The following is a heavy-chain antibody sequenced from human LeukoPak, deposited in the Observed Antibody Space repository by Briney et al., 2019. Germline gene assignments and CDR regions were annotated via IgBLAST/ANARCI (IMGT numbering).Heavy chain of an antibody. V-gene: IGHV3-64*01. CDR3: ARAGGYYYDSSGYNFDY. D-gene: IGHD3-22*01. CDR1: GFTFSSYD. Sequence: GGSLSLSCAASGFTFSSYDMHWVRQAPGKGLEYVSAISSNGGSTYYANSVKGRFTISRDNSKNTLYLQMGSLRAEDMAVYYCARAGGYYYDSSGYNFDYWGQGTLVTVST. CDR2: ISSNGGST. J-gene: IGHJ4*02.